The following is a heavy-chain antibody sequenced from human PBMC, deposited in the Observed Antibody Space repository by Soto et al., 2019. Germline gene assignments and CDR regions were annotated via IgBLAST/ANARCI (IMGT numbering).Heavy chain of an antibody. D-gene: IGHD6-19*01. CDR2: INHSGST. Sequence: QVQLQQWGAGLLKPSETLSLTCAVYGGSFSGYYWSWIRQPPGKGLEWIGEINHSGSTNYNPSLKSRVTISVDTSKNQFSLKLSSVTAADTAVYYCARGIAVAGSVPFDYWGQGTLVTVSS. J-gene: IGHJ4*02. V-gene: IGHV4-34*01. CDR1: GGSFSGYY. CDR3: ARGIAVAGSVPFDY.